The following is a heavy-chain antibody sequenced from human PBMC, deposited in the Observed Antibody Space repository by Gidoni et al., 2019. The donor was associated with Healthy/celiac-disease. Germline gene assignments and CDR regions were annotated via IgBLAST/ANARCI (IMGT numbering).Heavy chain of an antibody. CDR3: AKDAGGYDGVLGY. V-gene: IGHV3-33*03. CDR2: LWCDGSKT. D-gene: IGHD5-12*01. J-gene: IGHJ4*02. CDR1: GFTFNSHA. Sequence: QVQLVKSGGGVVQTGRYLRLASEASGFTFNSHAMHWVRQAPGKGLEWGPVLWCDGSKTCYADSVMGRITVSRDNSKITLYLQMHSLRVEDTAVYFCAKDAGGYDGVLGYWGQGTLVTVAS.